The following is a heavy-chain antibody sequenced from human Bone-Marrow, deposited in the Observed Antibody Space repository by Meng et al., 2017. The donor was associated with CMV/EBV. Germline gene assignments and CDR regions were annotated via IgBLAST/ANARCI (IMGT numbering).Heavy chain of an antibody. J-gene: IGHJ4*02. CDR1: GFTFSSYE. Sequence: GESLKISCAASGFTFSSYEMNWVRQAPGKGLEWVSSISSSSSYIYYADSVKGRFTISRDNAKNSLYLQMNSLRAEDTAVYYCASEIYCSSTSCLDYWGQGTLVTVSS. V-gene: IGHV3-21*01. CDR2: ISSSSSYI. D-gene: IGHD2-2*01. CDR3: ASEIYCSSTSCLDY.